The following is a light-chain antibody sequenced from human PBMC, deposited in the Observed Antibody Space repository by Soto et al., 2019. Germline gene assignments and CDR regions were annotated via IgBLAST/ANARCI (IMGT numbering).Light chain of an antibody. V-gene: IGKV1-33*01. J-gene: IGKJ5*01. CDR3: QQFDNLPFT. CDR2: DSS. Sequence: DIQMTQSPSSLSASVGARVTIICQASQDINNYLNWYQQKPGKAPKLLIYDSSNLEIGVPSRFSGSGYGTRFSFTISSLQPEDIATYYCQQFDNLPFTFGQGTRLEIK. CDR1: QDINNY.